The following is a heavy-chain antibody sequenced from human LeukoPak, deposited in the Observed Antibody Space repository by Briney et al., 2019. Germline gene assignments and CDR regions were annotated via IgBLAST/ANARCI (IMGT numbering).Heavy chain of an antibody. D-gene: IGHD4-23*01. Sequence: SETLSLTCTVSGGSISSYYWSWIRQPPGKGLEWIGYIYYSGSTNYNSSLKSRVTISVDTSKNQFSLKLSSVTAADTAVYYCARDAAYYGGRYFDYWGQGTLVTVSS. CDR1: GGSISSYY. V-gene: IGHV4-59*01. CDR3: ARDAAYYGGRYFDY. J-gene: IGHJ4*02. CDR2: IYYSGST.